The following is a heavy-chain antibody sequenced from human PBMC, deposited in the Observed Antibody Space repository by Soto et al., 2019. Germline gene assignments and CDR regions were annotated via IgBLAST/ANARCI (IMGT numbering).Heavy chain of an antibody. D-gene: IGHD3-10*01. Sequence: SETLSLTCAVSGYSISSSNWWGWIRQPPGKGLEWIGYIYYSGSTYYNPSLKSRVTMSVDTSKNQFSLKLSSVTAVDTAVYYCARSSSGSYYSYYYYMDVWGKGTTVTVSS. CDR2: IYYSGST. J-gene: IGHJ6*03. CDR1: GYSISSSNW. CDR3: ARSSSGSYYSYYYYMDV. V-gene: IGHV4-28*01.